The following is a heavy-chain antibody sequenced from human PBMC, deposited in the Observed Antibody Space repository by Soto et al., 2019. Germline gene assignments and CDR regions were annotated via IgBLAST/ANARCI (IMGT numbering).Heavy chain of an antibody. CDR3: AKDLGQHEIFDY. CDR1: GFTFSSYG. Sequence: QVQLVESGGGVVQPGRSLRLSYAASGFTFSSYGMHWVRQAPGKGLEWVAVISYDGSNKYYADSVKGRFTISRDNSKNTLYLQMNSLRAEDTAVYYCAKDLGQHEIFDYWGQGTLVTVSS. V-gene: IGHV3-30*18. CDR2: ISYDGSNK. D-gene: IGHD3-16*01. J-gene: IGHJ4*02.